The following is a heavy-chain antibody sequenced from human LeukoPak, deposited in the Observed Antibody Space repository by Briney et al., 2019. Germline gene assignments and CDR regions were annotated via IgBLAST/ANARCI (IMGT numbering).Heavy chain of an antibody. J-gene: IGHJ5*02. CDR1: GYSFTSYW. Sequence: GESLKISCKGSGYSFTSYWIGWVRQMPGKGLEWMGIIYPGDSDTRYSPSFQGQVTVSADKSISTAYLQWSSLKASDTAMYYCARRSSSWYGSDWFGPWGQGTLVTVSS. D-gene: IGHD6-13*01. CDR3: ARRSSSWYGSDWFGP. V-gene: IGHV5-51*01. CDR2: IYPGDSDT.